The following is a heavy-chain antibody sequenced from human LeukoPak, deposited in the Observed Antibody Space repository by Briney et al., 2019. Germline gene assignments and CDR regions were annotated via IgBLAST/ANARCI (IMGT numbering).Heavy chain of an antibody. Sequence: ASVKVSCKASGYTFTGYYMHWVRQAPGQGLEWMGWINPNSGGTNYAQKFQGRVTMTRDTSISTAYMELSRLRSDDTAVYYCARVLGNGDYDIVNWFDPWGQGTLVTVSS. J-gene: IGHJ5*02. V-gene: IGHV1-2*02. D-gene: IGHD4-17*01. CDR1: GYTFTGYY. CDR3: ARVLGNGDYDIVNWFDP. CDR2: INPNSGGT.